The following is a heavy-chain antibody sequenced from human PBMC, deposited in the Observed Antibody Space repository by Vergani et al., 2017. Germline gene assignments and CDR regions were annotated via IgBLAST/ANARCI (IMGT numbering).Heavy chain of an antibody. CDR2: ISTTSDTI. Sequence: DVQLVESGGDLVQPGGSLRLSCAASGFTFSSYSMNWVRQAPGKGLEWISYISTTSDTIYYADSVRGRFTISRDNAKNSLYLEMNCLRVEETAVYFSARSLVAGKGGYWGQGTRVAVSS. D-gene: IGHD6-19*01. CDR3: ARSLVAGKGGY. V-gene: IGHV3-48*01. J-gene: IGHJ4*02. CDR1: GFTFSSYS.